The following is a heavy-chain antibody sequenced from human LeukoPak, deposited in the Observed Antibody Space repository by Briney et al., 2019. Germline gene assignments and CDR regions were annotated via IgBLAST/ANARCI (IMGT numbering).Heavy chain of an antibody. J-gene: IGHJ5*02. CDR1: GYTFLSYD. CDR3: ARGKSSSSFRWFDP. V-gene: IGHV1-8*01. Sequence: GASVNVSCKASGYTFLSYDINWVRQATGQGLEWMGWMNPNSGNTGYAQKFQGRVTMTRNTSISTAYMELSSLRSEDTAVYYCARGKSSSSFRWFDPWGQGTLVTVSS. CDR2: MNPNSGNT. D-gene: IGHD6-6*01.